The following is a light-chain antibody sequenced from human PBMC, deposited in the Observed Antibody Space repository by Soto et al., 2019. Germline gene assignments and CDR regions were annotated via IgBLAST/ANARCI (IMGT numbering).Light chain of an antibody. Sequence: QSVLTQPASVSGSPGQSITISCTGSTSDVGGYNYVSWYQQHPGKAPKLLIYEVRNRPSGISNRFSGSKSGNTASLTISGLQAEDEADYYCSSYTTTNTLVFGGGTKVTVL. CDR3: SSYTTTNTLV. J-gene: IGLJ3*02. CDR2: EVR. V-gene: IGLV2-14*01. CDR1: TSDVGGYNY.